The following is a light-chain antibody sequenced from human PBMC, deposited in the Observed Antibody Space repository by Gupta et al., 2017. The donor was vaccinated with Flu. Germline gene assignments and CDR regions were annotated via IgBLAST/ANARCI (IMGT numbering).Light chain of an antibody. V-gene: IGKV4-1*01. Sequence: NCKSSQSLLYNPNNTTYLAWYQKKPGQPPKALIYWASTRGSGVPDRFSGNGSGTDFTLTISNLQAEDVAVYYCQHYYTTSLTFGGGTRVEIK. J-gene: IGKJ4*01. CDR3: QHYYTTSLT. CDR1: QSLLYNPNNTTY. CDR2: WAS.